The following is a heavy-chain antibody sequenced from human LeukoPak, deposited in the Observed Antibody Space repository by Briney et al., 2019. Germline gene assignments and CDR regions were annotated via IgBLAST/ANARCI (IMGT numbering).Heavy chain of an antibody. V-gene: IGHV3-30*04. Sequence: PGGSLRLSCAASGFTFSSYAMHWVRQAPGKGLEWVAVISYDGSNKYYADSVKGRFTISRDNSKNTLYLQMNSLRAEDTAVYYCARTYYYDSSGYFPHWGQGTLVTVSS. CDR1: GFTFSSYA. D-gene: IGHD3-22*01. CDR3: ARTYYYDSSGYFPH. CDR2: ISYDGSNK. J-gene: IGHJ4*02.